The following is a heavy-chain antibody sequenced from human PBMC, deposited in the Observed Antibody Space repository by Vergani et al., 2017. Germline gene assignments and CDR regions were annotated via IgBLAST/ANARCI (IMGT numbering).Heavy chain of an antibody. Sequence: EVQLVESGGGLVKRGGSLRLSCAASGFTFSSYSMNWVRQAPGKGLEWVSSISSSSSYIYYADSVKGRFTISRDNSKNMLFLQVRSLRIEDTGVYHCVRDRGLCAGGRFYTEAWDYWGQGTPVTVSS. CDR3: VRDRGLCAGGRFYTEAWDY. D-gene: IGHD2-2*02. CDR1: GFTFSSYS. CDR2: ISSSSSYI. J-gene: IGHJ4*02. V-gene: IGHV3-21*01.